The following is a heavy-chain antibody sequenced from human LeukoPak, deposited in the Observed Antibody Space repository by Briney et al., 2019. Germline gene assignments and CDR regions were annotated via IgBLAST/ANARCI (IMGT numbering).Heavy chain of an antibody. Sequence: ASVKVSCKASGGTFSSYAISWVRQATGQGLEWMGWMDPNSGNTGYAQKFQGRVTMTRNTSISTAYMELSSLRSEDTAVYYCASGWGSAFDIWGQGTMVTVSS. CDR2: MDPNSGNT. CDR1: GGTFSSYA. CDR3: ASGWGSAFDI. J-gene: IGHJ3*02. V-gene: IGHV1-8*02. D-gene: IGHD3-16*01.